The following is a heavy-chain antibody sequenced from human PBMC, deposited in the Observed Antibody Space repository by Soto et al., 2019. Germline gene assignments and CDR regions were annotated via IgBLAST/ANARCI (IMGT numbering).Heavy chain of an antibody. CDR2: IKFDGSTT. D-gene: IGHD5-18*01. V-gene: IGHV3-74*01. Sequence: EVQVVESGGGLVQPGGSLRLSCVASGFTFSTYWMHWVRQAPGKGLVWVSRIKFDGSTTSYADSVKGRFTISRDNAKYTVYLQMNSLRAEDTGVYYCARWIRNYYGVDVWGQGTTVTVSS. CDR1: GFTFSTYW. CDR3: ARWIRNYYGVDV. J-gene: IGHJ6*02.